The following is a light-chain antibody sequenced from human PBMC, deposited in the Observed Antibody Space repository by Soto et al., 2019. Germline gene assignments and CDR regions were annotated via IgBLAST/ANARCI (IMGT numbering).Light chain of an antibody. CDR3: AAWDDSLNGLV. CDR2: SND. J-gene: IGLJ1*01. V-gene: IGLV1-44*01. Sequence: QSVLTQPPSASGTPGQRVTISCSGSSSNIGRNTVDWYQHLPGTAPKLLIYSNDQRPSGVPDRFSGSKSGTSASLAISGLQSEDEADYYCAAWDDSLNGLVFGNGTKLTVL. CDR1: SSNIGRNT.